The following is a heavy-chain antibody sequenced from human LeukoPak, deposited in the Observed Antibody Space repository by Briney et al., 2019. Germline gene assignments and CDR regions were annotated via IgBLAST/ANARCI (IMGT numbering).Heavy chain of an antibody. J-gene: IGHJ6*02. CDR1: GYTFTVYY. D-gene: IGHD2-2*01. CDR3: ARVPAADYYYGMDV. CDR2: INPNSGGT. Sequence: ASVKVSCTASGYTFTVYYMHWVRQAPGQGLEWMGWINPNSGGTNYAQKFQGWVTMTRDTSISTAYMELSRLRSDDTAVYYCARVPAADYYYGMDVGGQGTTVTVSS. V-gene: IGHV1-2*04.